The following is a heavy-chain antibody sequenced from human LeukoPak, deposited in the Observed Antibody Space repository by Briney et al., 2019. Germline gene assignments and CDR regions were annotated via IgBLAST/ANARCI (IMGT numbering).Heavy chain of an antibody. CDR1: GFTFRRYE. Sequence: GGSLRLSCAASGFTFRRYEMNWVRQAPGKGLEWVSYIASSGSTIYYADSVKGRFTISRDNAKNSLYLQMYSLRAEDTAVYYCARANYYDISGYDYWGQGTLVTVSS. CDR3: ARANYYDISGYDY. CDR2: IASSGSTI. V-gene: IGHV3-48*03. J-gene: IGHJ4*02. D-gene: IGHD3-22*01.